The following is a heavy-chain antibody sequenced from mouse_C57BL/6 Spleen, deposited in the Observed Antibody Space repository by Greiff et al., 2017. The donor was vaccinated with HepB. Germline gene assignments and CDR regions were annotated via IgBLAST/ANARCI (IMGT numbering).Heavy chain of an antibody. CDR1: GYTFTDYY. V-gene: IGHV1-76*01. J-gene: IGHJ2*01. D-gene: IGHD2-4*01. CDR3: ARQLRRAYYFDY. CDR2: IYPGSGNT. Sequence: VQLQQSGAELVRPGASVKLSCKASGYTFTDYYINWVKQRPGQGLEWIARIYPGSGNTYYNEKFKGKATLTAVKSSSTAYMQLSSLTSEDSAVYFCARQLRRAYYFDYWGQGTTLTVSS.